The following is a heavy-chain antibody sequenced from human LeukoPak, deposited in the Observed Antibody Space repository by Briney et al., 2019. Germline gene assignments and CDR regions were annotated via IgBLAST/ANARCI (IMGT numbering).Heavy chain of an antibody. CDR2: ISYDGSNK. D-gene: IGHD3-10*01. CDR1: GFTFSDHY. V-gene: IGHV3-30*18. CDR3: AKDADGEFDY. J-gene: IGHJ4*02. Sequence: GGSLRLSCAASGFTFSDHYMHWVRQAPGKGLEWVAVISYDGSNKYYADTVKGRFTISRDNSKNTLYLQMNSLRAEDTAVYYCAKDADGEFDYWGQGTLVTVSS.